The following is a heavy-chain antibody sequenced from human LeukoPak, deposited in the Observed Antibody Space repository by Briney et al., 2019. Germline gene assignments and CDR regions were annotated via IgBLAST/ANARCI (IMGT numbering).Heavy chain of an antibody. CDR1: GFTFSSYG. D-gene: IGHD3-10*01. CDR3: ARDQGEIWFGELLVQIDY. CDR2: TWYDGSNK. J-gene: IGHJ4*02. V-gene: IGHV3-33*01. Sequence: GGSLRLSCAASGFTFSSYGMHWVRQAPGKGLEWVAVTWYDGSNKYYADSVKGRFTISRDNSKNTLYLQMNSLRAEDTAVYYCARDQGEIWFGELLVQIDYWGQGTLVTVSS.